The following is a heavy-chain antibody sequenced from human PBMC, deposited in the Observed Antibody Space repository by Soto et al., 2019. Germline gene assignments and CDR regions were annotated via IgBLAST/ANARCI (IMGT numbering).Heavy chain of an antibody. CDR1: GFTFSSYG. CDR3: AKDRGQWLYYYYYGMDV. CDR2: ISYDGSNK. V-gene: IGHV3-30*18. D-gene: IGHD6-19*01. J-gene: IGHJ6*02. Sequence: LRLSCAASGFTFSSYGMHWVRQAPGKGLEWVAVISYDGSNKYYADSVKGRFTISRDNSKNTLYLQMNSLRAEDTAVYYCAKDRGQWLYYYYYGMDVWGQGTTVTVSS.